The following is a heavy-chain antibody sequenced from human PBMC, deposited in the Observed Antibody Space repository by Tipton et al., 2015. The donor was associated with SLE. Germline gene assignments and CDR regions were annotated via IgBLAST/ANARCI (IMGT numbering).Heavy chain of an antibody. Sequence: TLSLTCAVYGGSFSGYYWSWIRQPPGKGLEWIGEINHSGSTNYNPSLKSRVTISVDTSKNQFSLKLSSVTAADTAVYYCARDRHGSWAAFDIWGQGTMVTVSS. D-gene: IGHD1-26*01. CDR2: INHSGST. V-gene: IGHV4-34*01. CDR1: GGSFSGYY. CDR3: ARDRHGSWAAFDI. J-gene: IGHJ3*02.